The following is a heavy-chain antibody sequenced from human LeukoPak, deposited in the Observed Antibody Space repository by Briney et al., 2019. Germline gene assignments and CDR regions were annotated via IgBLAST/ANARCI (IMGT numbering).Heavy chain of an antibody. J-gene: IGHJ4*02. D-gene: IGHD5-18*01. CDR1: GGTFSSYA. CDR2: IIPIFGTA. CDR3: AVEDSYRIQLWLVY. Sequence: SVKVSCKASGGTFSSYAISWVRQAPGQGLEWMGGIIPIFGTANYAQKFQGRVTITADESTSTAYMELSSLRSEDTAVYYCAVEDSYRIQLWLVYWGQGTLVTVSS. V-gene: IGHV1-69*01.